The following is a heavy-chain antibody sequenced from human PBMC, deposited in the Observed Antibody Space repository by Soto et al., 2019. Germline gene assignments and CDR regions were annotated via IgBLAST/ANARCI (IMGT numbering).Heavy chain of an antibody. Sequence: EVHLVESGGGLVKPGESLRLSCEASGFTFSRDSMNWVRQVPGKGLEWVASISSGSSDTWYADSVEGRFIISRDNAQNSLFLQMNTLRPEDTAMYCCARVAYWGTGTQVTVSS. CDR1: GFTFSRDS. J-gene: IGHJ4*02. V-gene: IGHV3-21*01. CDR3: ARVAY. CDR2: ISSGSSDT.